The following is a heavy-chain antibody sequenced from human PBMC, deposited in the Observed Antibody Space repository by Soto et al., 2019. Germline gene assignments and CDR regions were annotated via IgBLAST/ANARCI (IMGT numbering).Heavy chain of an antibody. J-gene: IGHJ3*02. D-gene: IGHD3-10*01. V-gene: IGHV1-24*01. CDR2: FDPEDGET. Sequence: ASVKVSCKVSGYTLTELSMHWVRQAPGKGLEWMGGFDPEDGETIYAQKFQGRVTMTEDTSTDTAYMELSSLRSEDTAVYYCATSRGGYYYGSGVNAFDIWGQGTMVTVSS. CDR1: GYTLTELS. CDR3: ATSRGGYYYGSGVNAFDI.